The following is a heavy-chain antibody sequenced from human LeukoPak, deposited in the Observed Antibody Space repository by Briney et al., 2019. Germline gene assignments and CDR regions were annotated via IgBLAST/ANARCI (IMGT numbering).Heavy chain of an antibody. CDR2: LYYSGNT. Sequence: SETLSLTCTVSGGSISSYQWSWIRQPPGKGLEWIAYLYYSGNTNYNPSLKSRVTISVDTSKNQFSLKLSSVTAADTAVYYCASTLGSSWQSGFWGQGTLVTVSS. D-gene: IGHD6-13*01. CDR3: ASTLGSSWQSGF. J-gene: IGHJ4*02. V-gene: IGHV4-59*08. CDR1: GGSISSYQ.